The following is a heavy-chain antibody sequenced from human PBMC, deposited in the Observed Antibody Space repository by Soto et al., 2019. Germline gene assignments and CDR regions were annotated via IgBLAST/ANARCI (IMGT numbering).Heavy chain of an antibody. CDR3: ARQGRGLVSGWYPARYYGMDV. CDR1: GGSISSSSYY. J-gene: IGHJ6*02. D-gene: IGHD6-19*01. CDR2: IYYSGST. V-gene: IGHV4-39*01. Sequence: QLQLQESGPGLVKPSETLSLTCTVSGGSISSSSYYWGWIRQPPGKGLEWIGSIYYSGSTYYNPSRKSRVTISVDTSKNQFSLKLSSVTAADTAVYYCARQGRGLVSGWYPARYYGMDVWGQGTTVTVSS.